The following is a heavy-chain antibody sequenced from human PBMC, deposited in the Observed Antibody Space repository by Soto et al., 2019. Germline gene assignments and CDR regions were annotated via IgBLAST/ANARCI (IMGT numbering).Heavy chain of an antibody. V-gene: IGHV4-34*01. Sequence: PSETLSLTCAVYGGSFSGYYWSWIRQPPGKGLEWIGEINHSGSTNYNPSLKSRVTISVDTSKNQFSLKLRSVTAADTAVYYCARLTAMVTNYYYYYGMDVWGQGTTVTVSS. CDR3: ARLTAMVTNYYYYYGMDV. J-gene: IGHJ6*02. CDR2: INHSGST. CDR1: GGSFSGYY. D-gene: IGHD5-18*01.